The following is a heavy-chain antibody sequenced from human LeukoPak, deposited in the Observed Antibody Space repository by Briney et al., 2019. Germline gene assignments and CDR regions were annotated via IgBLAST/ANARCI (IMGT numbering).Heavy chain of an antibody. CDR1: GGSISSYY. CDR3: ARGNLGFDY. V-gene: IGHV4-59*08. Sequence: SETLSLTCTVSGGSISSYYWSWIRQPPGKGLEWIGYIYYSGSTNYNPSLKSRVTISVDTSKNQFSLKLSSVTAADTAVYYCARGNLGFDYWGQGTLVTASS. CDR2: IYYSGST. J-gene: IGHJ4*02.